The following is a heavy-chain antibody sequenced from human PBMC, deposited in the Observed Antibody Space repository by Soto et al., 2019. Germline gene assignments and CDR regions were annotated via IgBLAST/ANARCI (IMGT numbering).Heavy chain of an antibody. CDR2: ISYDGSNK. CDR3: AKGGIAVAGKKFDY. CDR1: GFTFSSYG. Sequence: QVQLVESGGGVVQPGRSLRLSCAASGFTFSSYGMHWVRQAPGKGLEWVAVISYDGSNKYYADSVKGRFTISRDNSKNTLYLQMNSLRAADTAVYYCAKGGIAVAGKKFDYWGQGTLVTVSS. V-gene: IGHV3-30*18. J-gene: IGHJ4*02. D-gene: IGHD6-19*01.